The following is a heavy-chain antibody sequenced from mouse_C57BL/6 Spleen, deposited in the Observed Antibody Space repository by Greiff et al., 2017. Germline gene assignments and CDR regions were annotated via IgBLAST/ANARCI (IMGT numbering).Heavy chain of an antibody. D-gene: IGHD2-4*01. CDR3: ARNGIYYDYDWFAY. CDR2: ISSGSSTI. J-gene: IGHJ3*01. CDR1: GFTFSDYG. Sequence: EVQLVESGGGLVKPGGSLKLSCAASGFTFSDYGMHWVRQAPEKGLEWVAYISSGSSTIYYADQVKGRFTISRDNANNTLFLQMTSLRSEDTDIYYCARNGIYYDYDWFAYWGQGTLVTVSA. V-gene: IGHV5-17*01.